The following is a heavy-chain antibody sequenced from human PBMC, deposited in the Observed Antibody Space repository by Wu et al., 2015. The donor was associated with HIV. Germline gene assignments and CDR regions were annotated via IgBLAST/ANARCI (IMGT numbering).Heavy chain of an antibody. CDR3: ARDQPSYCSSTSCQVYYYYGMDV. Sequence: QLVQSGAEVKKPGASVKVSCKASGYTFTSYGISWVRQAPGQGLEWMGWISAYNGNTNYAQKLQGRVTMTTDTSTSTAYMELRSLRSDDTAVYYCARDQPSYCSSTSCQVYYYYGMDVWGQGTTVTVSS. CDR2: ISAYNGNT. V-gene: IGHV1-18*01. D-gene: IGHD2-2*01. CDR1: GYTFTSYG. J-gene: IGHJ6*02.